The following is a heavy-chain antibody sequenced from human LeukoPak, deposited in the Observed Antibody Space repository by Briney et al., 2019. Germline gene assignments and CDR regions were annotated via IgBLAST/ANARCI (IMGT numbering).Heavy chain of an antibody. J-gene: IGHJ4*02. Sequence: PSETLSLTCTVSGYSISSGYYWGWIRQPPGKGLEWIGSIYHSGSTYYNPSLKSRVTISVDTSKNQFSLKLSSVTAADTAVYYCARVRVHYDFWSGYTDYFDYWGQGTLVTVSS. CDR1: GYSISSGYY. CDR3: ARVRVHYDFWSGYTDYFDY. V-gene: IGHV4-38-2*02. D-gene: IGHD3-3*01. CDR2: IYHSGST.